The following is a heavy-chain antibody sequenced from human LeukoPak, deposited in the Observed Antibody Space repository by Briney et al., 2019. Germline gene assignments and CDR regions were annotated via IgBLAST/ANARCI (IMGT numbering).Heavy chain of an antibody. CDR2: INVYGTST. D-gene: IGHD3-10*01. CDR1: GFTFSDYW. J-gene: IGHJ4*02. V-gene: IGHV3-74*01. Sequence: PGGSLRLSCAASGFTFSDYWMHWVRQAPGTGLVWVARINVYGTSTNYADSVKGRFTISRDNAKKTLYLQMNSLRAEDAAVYYCTRDLGSWSGLDYWGQGTLVTVSS. CDR3: TRDLGSWSGLDY.